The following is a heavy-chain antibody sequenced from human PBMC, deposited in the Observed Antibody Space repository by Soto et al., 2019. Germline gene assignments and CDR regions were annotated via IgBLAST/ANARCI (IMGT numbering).Heavy chain of an antibody. CDR2: IYPGDSDT. V-gene: IGHV5-51*01. J-gene: IGHJ4*02. CDR1: GHIFSNYW. D-gene: IGHD3-22*01. Sequence: GESLKISCKGSGHIFSNYWIGWVRQMPGKGLEWMGIIYPGDSDTRYSPSFQGQVTITVDKSINTAYLQWSRLKASDTAMYYCARQRLWGTSGYYYFENWGQGTLVTGSS. CDR3: ARQRLWGTSGYYYFEN.